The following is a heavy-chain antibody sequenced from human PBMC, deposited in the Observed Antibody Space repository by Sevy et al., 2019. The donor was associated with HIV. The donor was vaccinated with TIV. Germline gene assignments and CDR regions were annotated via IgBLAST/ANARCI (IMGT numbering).Heavy chain of an antibody. V-gene: IGHV4-59*01. J-gene: IGHJ6*02. Sequence: SETLSLTCTVSGGSISSYYWSWIRQPPGKGLEWIGYIYYSGSTNYNPSLKSRVTISVDTSRNQFSLKLSAVTAADTAVYYCARVVPAAIGMDVWGQGTTVTVSS. D-gene: IGHD2-2*01. CDR1: GGSISSYY. CDR3: ARVVPAAIGMDV. CDR2: IYYSGST.